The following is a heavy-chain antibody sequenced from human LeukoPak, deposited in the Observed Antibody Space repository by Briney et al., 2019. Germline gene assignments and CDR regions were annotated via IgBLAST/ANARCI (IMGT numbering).Heavy chain of an antibody. D-gene: IGHD3-3*01. CDR2: LKQDGSEK. Sequence: GGSLRLSCAASGFTFSSYWMSWVRQAPGKGLEWVANLKQDGSEKSYVDSVKGRFTISRDNTKNSPNLHMNSLRAEDTAVYYCARFPYDFWSGYSRGRHENVDYWGQGTLVTVSS. CDR1: GFTFSSYW. V-gene: IGHV3-7*01. CDR3: ARFPYDFWSGYSRGRHENVDY. J-gene: IGHJ4*02.